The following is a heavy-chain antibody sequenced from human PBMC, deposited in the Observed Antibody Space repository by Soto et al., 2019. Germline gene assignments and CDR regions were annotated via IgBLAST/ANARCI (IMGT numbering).Heavy chain of an antibody. CDR1: GYSFTSYW. V-gene: IGHV5-51*01. CDR2: IYPGDSDT. CDR3: AIQAGLGGGSIDAFDI. J-gene: IGHJ3*02. D-gene: IGHD3-16*01. Sequence: GESLKISCKGSGYSFTSYWIGWVRQMPGKGLEWMGIIYPGDSDTRYSPSFQGQVTISADKSFSTAYLQGSSLEASDTAMYSCAIQAGLGGGSIDAFDIWGQGTMVTVSS.